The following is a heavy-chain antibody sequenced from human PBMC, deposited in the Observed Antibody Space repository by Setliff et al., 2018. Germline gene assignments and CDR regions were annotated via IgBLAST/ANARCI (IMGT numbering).Heavy chain of an antibody. Sequence: PSETLSLTCTVSGGSITSYYWSWIRQPPGKGLEWIGYIYYSGSTYYNPSLKSRITISVDTSKNQFSLKLSSVTAADTAVYYCARHVGSRSRGYNYYYYYMDVWGKGTTVTVSS. CDR1: GGSITSYY. V-gene: IGHV4-59*04. CDR2: IYYSGST. D-gene: IGHD3-10*01. CDR3: ARHVGSRSRGYNYYYYYMDV. J-gene: IGHJ6*03.